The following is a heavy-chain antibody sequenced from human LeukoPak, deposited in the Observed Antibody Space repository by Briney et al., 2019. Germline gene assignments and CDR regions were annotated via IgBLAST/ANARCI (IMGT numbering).Heavy chain of an antibody. CDR2: IHYSGST. CDR3: ARGVWEPYY. V-gene: IGHV4-59*08. J-gene: IGHJ4*02. CDR1: GGSISSYH. Sequence: SETLSLTCTVSGGSISSYHWSRVRQPPGKGLEWIGYIHYSGSTNYNPSLKSRVTISVDMSKNQFSLKLSSVTAADTAVYFCARGVWEPYYWGQGTLVTVSS. D-gene: IGHD1-26*01.